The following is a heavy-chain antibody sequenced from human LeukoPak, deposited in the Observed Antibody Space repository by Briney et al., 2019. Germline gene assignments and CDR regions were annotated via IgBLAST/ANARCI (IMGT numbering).Heavy chain of an antibody. CDR3: AKDPYDSSGYYFYFDY. D-gene: IGHD3-22*01. Sequence: PGGSLRLSFAASGFTFSSYSMNWVRQAPGKGLEWVSVTSGSGGSTYYADSVKGRFTISRDNSKNTLYLQMNSLRAEDTAVYYCAKDPYDSSGYYFYFDYWGQGTLVTVSS. V-gene: IGHV3-23*01. CDR1: GFTFSSYS. J-gene: IGHJ4*02. CDR2: TSGSGGST.